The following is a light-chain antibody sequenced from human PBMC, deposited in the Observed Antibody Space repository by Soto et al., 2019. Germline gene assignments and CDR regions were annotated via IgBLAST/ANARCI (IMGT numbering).Light chain of an antibody. Sequence: QSVLTQPPSASGSPGQSVTISCTGTSSDVGGYNYVSWYQQHPGKAPKLMIYEVSKRPSGVPDRFSGSKSGNTASLTVSGLKAEDGAVYYCSSYAGSNNLVFGGGPKLTVL. CDR2: EVS. V-gene: IGLV2-8*01. J-gene: IGLJ2*01. CDR1: SSDVGGYNY. CDR3: SSYAGSNNLV.